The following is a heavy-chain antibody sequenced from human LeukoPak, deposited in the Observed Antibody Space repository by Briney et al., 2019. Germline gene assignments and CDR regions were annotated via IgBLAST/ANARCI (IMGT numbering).Heavy chain of an antibody. CDR3: ARYGGSVANFDY. CDR2: LNPNSGAA. V-gene: IGHV1-2*02. Sequence: ASVKVSCTASGYTFTGYYMHWVRQAPGQGLEWMGWLNPNSGAADYAQKFQGRVTMTRDTSISTAYMEVSRLIFDDTAVYYCARYGGSVANFDYWGQGTLVTVSS. J-gene: IGHJ4*02. CDR1: GYTFTGYY. D-gene: IGHD5-12*01.